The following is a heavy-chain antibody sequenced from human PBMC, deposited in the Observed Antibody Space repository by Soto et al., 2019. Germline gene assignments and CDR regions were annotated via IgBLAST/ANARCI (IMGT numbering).Heavy chain of an antibody. CDR3: ARVPRGSSSWSRPAHIDY. CDR1: GGSISSGGHY. V-gene: IGHV4-31*03. CDR2: TYYSGST. J-gene: IGHJ4*02. D-gene: IGHD6-13*01. Sequence: SETLSLTCTVSGGSISSGGHYWSWIRQHPGKGLEWIGYTYYSGSTYYNPSLKSRVTISVDTSKNQFSLKLSYVPAADTAVYYCARVPRGSSSWSRPAHIDYWGQGTPVTVSS.